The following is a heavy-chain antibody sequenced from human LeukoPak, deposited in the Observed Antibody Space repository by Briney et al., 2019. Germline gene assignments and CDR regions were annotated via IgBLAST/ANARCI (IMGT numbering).Heavy chain of an antibody. CDR1: EFTFNNYV. J-gene: IGHJ4*02. D-gene: IGHD4-17*01. V-gene: IGHV3-23*01. CDR2: ISGSGGIT. Sequence: GGSLRLSCAAFEFTFNNYVMTWVRQAPGKGLEWVSSISGSGGITYYADSVKGRFTISRDNSKNTLYLQMNSLRAEDTAVYYCAKDGYGDYVDYWGQGTLVTVSS. CDR3: AKDGYGDYVDY.